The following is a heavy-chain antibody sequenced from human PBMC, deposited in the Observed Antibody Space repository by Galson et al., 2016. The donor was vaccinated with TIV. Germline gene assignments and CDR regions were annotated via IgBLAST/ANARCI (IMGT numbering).Heavy chain of an antibody. CDR1: GYTFNNYA. J-gene: IGHJ4*02. Sequence: SVKVSCKASGYTFNNYAVHWVRQAPGQRLEWMGWITAGHGCTKYSQKFQGRVTITRDTSASTAYMDLSSLRSADTAVYYCARSDDSSGYYYHFDYWGQGTLVTVSS. V-gene: IGHV1-3*01. CDR3: ARSDDSSGYYYHFDY. D-gene: IGHD3-22*01. CDR2: ITAGHGCT.